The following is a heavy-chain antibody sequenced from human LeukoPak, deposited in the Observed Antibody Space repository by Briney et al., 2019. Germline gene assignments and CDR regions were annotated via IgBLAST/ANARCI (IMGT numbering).Heavy chain of an antibody. J-gene: IGHJ4*02. V-gene: IGHV4-39*01. CDR3: ARHLEYTGTSA. Sequence: PSETLSLTCTVSGSSISSSNYYWGWIRQPPGRGLEWIGNIYYSGSTYSNPSLKSRVTISLDTSKNQFSLRLSSVTAADTAVYYCARHLEYTGTSAWGQGTLVTVSS. D-gene: IGHD1-26*01. CDR2: IYYSGST. CDR1: GSSISSSNYY.